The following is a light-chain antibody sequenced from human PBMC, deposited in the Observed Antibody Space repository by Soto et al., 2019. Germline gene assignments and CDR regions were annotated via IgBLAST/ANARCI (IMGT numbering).Light chain of an antibody. J-gene: IGKJ3*01. CDR3: QQYGSSPRD. V-gene: IGKV3-20*01. CDR1: QSVSSIY. CDR2: GAS. Sequence: EIVLTQSPGTLSLSPGERATLSCRASQSVSSIYLAWYQQKPGQAPRLLIYGASSRATGIPDRFSGSGSGTYFTLTNSRLEPEDFAVYYCQQYGSSPRDFGTGTKVDIK.